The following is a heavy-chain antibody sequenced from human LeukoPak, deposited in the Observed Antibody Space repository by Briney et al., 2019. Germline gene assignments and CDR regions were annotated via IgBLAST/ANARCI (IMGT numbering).Heavy chain of an antibody. CDR1: GFTFSSYD. CDR3: ARGTGTTGGFDH. V-gene: IGHV3-13*01. J-gene: IGHJ4*02. Sequence: GGSLRLSCAASGFTFSSYDVHWVRQATGKGLEWVSAIGTAGDTYYPGSVKGRFTISRENAKNSLYLQMNSLRAGDTAVYYCARGTGTTGGFDHWGQGTLVTVSS. CDR2: IGTAGDT. D-gene: IGHD1-1*01.